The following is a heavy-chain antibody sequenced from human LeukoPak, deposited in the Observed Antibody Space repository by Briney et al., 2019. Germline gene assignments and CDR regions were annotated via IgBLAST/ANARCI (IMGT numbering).Heavy chain of an antibody. CDR3: AKQDYYDSSGYLYYFHY. J-gene: IGHJ4*02. V-gene: IGHV3-23*01. CDR1: GFTFSSYA. D-gene: IGHD3-22*01. CDR2: ISGSVSST. Sequence: PGGSLRLSCAASGFTFSSYAMSWVRQAPGKGLEWVSAISGSVSSTYYADSVKGRFTISRDNSKNTLYLQMNSLRAEDTAVYYCAKQDYYDSSGYLYYFHYWGQGTLVTVSS.